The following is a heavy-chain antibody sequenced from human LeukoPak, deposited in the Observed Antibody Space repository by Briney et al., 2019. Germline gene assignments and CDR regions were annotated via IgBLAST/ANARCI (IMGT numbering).Heavy chain of an antibody. CDR2: IIPIFGTA. V-gene: IGHV1-69*01. Sequence: GSSVKVSCKASGGTFSSYAISWVRQAPGQGLEWMGGIIPIFGTANYAQKFQGRVTITADESTSTAYMELSSLRPEDTAVYYCARARDRPGAFDIWGQGTMVTVSS. J-gene: IGHJ3*02. D-gene: IGHD5-24*01. CDR1: GGTFSSYA. CDR3: ARARDRPGAFDI.